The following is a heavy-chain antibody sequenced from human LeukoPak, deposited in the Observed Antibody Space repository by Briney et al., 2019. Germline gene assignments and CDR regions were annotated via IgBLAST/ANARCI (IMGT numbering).Heavy chain of an antibody. D-gene: IGHD6-25*01. CDR1: GFTFDDYA. V-gene: IGHV3-43*02. Sequence: GGSLRLSCAASGFTFDDYAMHWVRQAPGKGLEWVSLISGDGGSTYYADSVKGRFTISRDNSKNSLYLQMNSLRTEDTALYYCAKGLAARAAVYYYYGMDVWGQGTTVTVSS. CDR2: ISGDGGST. CDR3: AKGLAARAAVYYYYGMDV. J-gene: IGHJ6*02.